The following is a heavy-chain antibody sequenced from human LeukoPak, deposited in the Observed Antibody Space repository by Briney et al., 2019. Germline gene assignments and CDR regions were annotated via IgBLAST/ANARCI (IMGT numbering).Heavy chain of an antibody. V-gene: IGHV4-34*01. J-gene: IGHJ5*02. D-gene: IGHD1-14*01. CDR1: DGSFSGYY. CDR3: ARQRYTRGTSYSWFDP. CDR2: INHTGGT. Sequence: PSETLSLTCAVYDGSFSGYYWSWIRQPPGKGLEWIGEINHTGGTNYNPSLKSRFIISVDTSKNQFSLKLSSVTAADSAIYYCARQRYTRGTSYSWFDPWGQGTLVTVS.